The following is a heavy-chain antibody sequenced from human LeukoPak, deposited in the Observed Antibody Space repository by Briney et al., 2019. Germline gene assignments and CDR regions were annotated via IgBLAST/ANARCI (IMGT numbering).Heavy chain of an antibody. CDR2: IYTSGST. J-gene: IGHJ5*02. Sequence: SETLSFTCTVSGGSISSYYWSWIRQPAGKGLEWIGRIYTSGSTNYNPSLKSRVTMSVDTSKNQFSLKLSSVTAADTAVYYCARGRKAAAATNWFDPWGQGTLVTVSS. CDR3: ARGRKAAAATNWFDP. CDR1: GGSISSYY. D-gene: IGHD2-2*01. V-gene: IGHV4-4*07.